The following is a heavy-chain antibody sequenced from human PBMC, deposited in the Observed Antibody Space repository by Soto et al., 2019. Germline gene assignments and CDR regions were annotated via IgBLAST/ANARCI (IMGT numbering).Heavy chain of an antibody. D-gene: IGHD1-7*01. CDR2: IYYSGST. V-gene: IGHV4-39*01. CDR1: GGSISSSSYY. Sequence: KSSETLSLTCTVSGGSISSSSYYWGWIRQPPGKGLEWIGSIYYSGSTYYNPSLKSRVTISVDTSKNQFSLKLSSVTAADTAVYYCARLGPFAGTIYYFDYWGQGPLVTVSS. J-gene: IGHJ4*02. CDR3: ARLGPFAGTIYYFDY.